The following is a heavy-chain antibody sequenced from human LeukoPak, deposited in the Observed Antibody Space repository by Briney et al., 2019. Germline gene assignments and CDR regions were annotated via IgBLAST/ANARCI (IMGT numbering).Heavy chain of an antibody. D-gene: IGHD2-2*01. J-gene: IGHJ4*02. CDR2: MNEYGSEI. Sequence: GGSLRLSCAVSGFVFSGYSMSWVRRAPGKGLEWVAKMNEYGSEIFYLDSVKGRFTISRDNAKNSLYLQMNSLRAEDTAVYYCARPRGCGSSRCNNFDYWGQGTLVTVSS. CDR3: ARPRGCGSSRCNNFDY. V-gene: IGHV3-7*01. CDR1: GFVFSGYS.